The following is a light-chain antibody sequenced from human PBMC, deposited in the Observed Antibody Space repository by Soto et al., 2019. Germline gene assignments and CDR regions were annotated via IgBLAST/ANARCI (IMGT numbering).Light chain of an antibody. V-gene: IGKV1-39*01. CDR3: QQSYSSPPT. Sequence: DIQMTQSPSSLSASVGDRVSITCRASQGVSAYLLWYQQTQGKAPKLLIFAASSLQSGVPSRFSGSRSGPDFTLTISSLQPEDFATYYCQQSYSSPPTFGQGTKVEIK. J-gene: IGKJ1*01. CDR1: QGVSAY. CDR2: AAS.